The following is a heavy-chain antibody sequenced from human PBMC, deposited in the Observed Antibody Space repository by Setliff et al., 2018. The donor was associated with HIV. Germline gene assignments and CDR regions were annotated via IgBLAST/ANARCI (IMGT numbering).Heavy chain of an antibody. CDR3: ARAGGGATDQAFDI. CDR2: IDPNGGAT. D-gene: IGHD2-2*01. V-gene: IGHV1-46*01. Sequence: RASVKVSCKAFGYTFTSYFLHWVRQAPGQGLEWLGIIDPNGGATNNAQKLQGRLPVTTDTSTGQLYMELSNLRSDDSAVYYCARAGGGATDQAFDIWGQGTMVTVSS. CDR1: GYTFTSYF. J-gene: IGHJ3*02.